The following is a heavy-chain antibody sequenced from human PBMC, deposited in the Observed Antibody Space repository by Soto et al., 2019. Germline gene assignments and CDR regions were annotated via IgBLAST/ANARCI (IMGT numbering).Heavy chain of an antibody. CDR2: VSYDGSKA. CDR3: AKDGSLGHCSGGDCYYYYGTDV. Sequence: GGSLRLSCEGSGFKFRDYGIHWVRQAPGKGLEWVAVVSYDGSKAYYADSVKGRFTISRDNSKNSVDLQMNSLRPEDTGIYYCAKDGSLGHCSGGDCYYYYGTDVWGQGTTVTVSS. D-gene: IGHD2-15*01. J-gene: IGHJ6*02. CDR1: GFKFRDYG. V-gene: IGHV3-30*18.